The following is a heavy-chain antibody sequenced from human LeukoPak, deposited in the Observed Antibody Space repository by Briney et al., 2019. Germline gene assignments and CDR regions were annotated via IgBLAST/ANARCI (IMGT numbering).Heavy chain of an antibody. Sequence: GGSLRLSCAASGFTFSSYGMHWVRQAPGKGLEWVAVIWYDGSNKYYADSVKGRFTISRDNSKNTLYPQMNSLRAEDTAVYYCARDRNSSGWLLYWFDPWGQGTLVTVSS. CDR2: IWYDGSNK. V-gene: IGHV3-33*01. D-gene: IGHD6-19*01. J-gene: IGHJ5*02. CDR1: GFTFSSYG. CDR3: ARDRNSSGWLLYWFDP.